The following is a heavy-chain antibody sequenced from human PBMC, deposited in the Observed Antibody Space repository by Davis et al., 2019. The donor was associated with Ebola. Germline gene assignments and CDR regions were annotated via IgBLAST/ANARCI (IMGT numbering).Heavy chain of an antibody. Sequence: GSLRLSCSVSGGSIGNSNYHCSWRRKPPFYRLLWVGSPFYTGTTYFNSALNSQVAVSVDTSRNHFSLKLSSVTATDTAIYYCAIQVVGATRIFDFWGQGTLVTVSS. CDR1: GGSIGNSNYH. V-gene: IGHV4-39*02. CDR2: PFYTGTT. J-gene: IGHJ4*02. CDR3: AIQVVGATRIFDF. D-gene: IGHD2-15*01.